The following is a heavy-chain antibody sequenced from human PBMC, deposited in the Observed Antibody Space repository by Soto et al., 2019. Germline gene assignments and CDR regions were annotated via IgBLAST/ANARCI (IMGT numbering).Heavy chain of an antibody. CDR2: INHSGST. Sequence: TXSLTCSLYGGSFSCYYWSWIRHPPGKGLEWIGEINHSGSTNYNPSLKSRVTISVDTSKNQFSLKLSSVTAEDTAVYYCERGGNYDFWSGYQTGGFDPWGQGTLVTVYS. D-gene: IGHD3-3*01. V-gene: IGHV4-34*01. CDR3: ERGGNYDFWSGYQTGGFDP. J-gene: IGHJ5*02. CDR1: GGSFSCYY.